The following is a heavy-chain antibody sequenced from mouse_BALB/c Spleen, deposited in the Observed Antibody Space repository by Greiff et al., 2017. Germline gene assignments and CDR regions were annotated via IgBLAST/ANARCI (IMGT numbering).Heavy chain of an antibody. Sequence: QVTLKVSGPGILQPSQTLSLTCSFSGFSLSTSGMGVSWIRQPSGKGLEWLAHIYWDDDKRYNPSLKSRLTISKDTSRNQVFLKITSVDTADTATYYCARRMGVRPDYYAMDYWGQGTSVTVSS. CDR1: GFSLSTSGMG. V-gene: IGHV8-12*01. D-gene: IGHD2-14*01. CDR3: ARRMGVRPDYYAMDY. CDR2: IYWDDDK. J-gene: IGHJ4*01.